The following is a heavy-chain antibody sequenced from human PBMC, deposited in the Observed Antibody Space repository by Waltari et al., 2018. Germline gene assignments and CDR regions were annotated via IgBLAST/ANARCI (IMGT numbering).Heavy chain of an antibody. J-gene: IGHJ6*02. Sequence: QVQLQESGPGLVKPSETLSLTCTVSGDSITTYYWTWIRQPPGKGLEWIGYIYFSGSPDYNPSLKSRVTMSIDTSMTHFSLRLTSVTAADTAVYYCAKSPRKVGPYYYYGMDVWGQGTTVTVSS. D-gene: IGHD2-21*01. CDR2: IYFSGSP. V-gene: IGHV4-59*01. CDR1: GDSITTYY. CDR3: AKSPRKVGPYYYYGMDV.